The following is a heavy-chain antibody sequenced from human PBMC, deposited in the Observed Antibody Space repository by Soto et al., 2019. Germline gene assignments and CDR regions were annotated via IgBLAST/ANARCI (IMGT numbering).Heavy chain of an antibody. V-gene: IGHV3-30-3*01. CDR3: ARDSSGWYNFDY. J-gene: IGHJ4*02. CDR2: ISRDGSNK. D-gene: IGHD6-19*01. Sequence: PGGSLRLSCAASGFTFSGYAMDWVRQAPGKGPEWVAVISRDGSNKYYAESVKGRFTISRDNSKNTLYLQMNSLKVEDTALYYCARDSSGWYNFDYWGQGTVVTVSS. CDR1: GFTFSGYA.